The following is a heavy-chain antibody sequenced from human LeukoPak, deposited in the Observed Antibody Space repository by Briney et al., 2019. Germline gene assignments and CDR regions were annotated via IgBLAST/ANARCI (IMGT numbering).Heavy chain of an antibody. Sequence: SVKVSCKASGGTFSSYAISWVRQAPGQGLEWMGGIIPIFGTANYAQKFQGRVTITADKSTSTAYMELSSLRSEDTAVYYCAREGDYYDSSGFQDWGQGTLVTVSS. D-gene: IGHD3-22*01. V-gene: IGHV1-69*06. CDR1: GGTFSSYA. J-gene: IGHJ4*02. CDR3: AREGDYYDSSGFQD. CDR2: IIPIFGTA.